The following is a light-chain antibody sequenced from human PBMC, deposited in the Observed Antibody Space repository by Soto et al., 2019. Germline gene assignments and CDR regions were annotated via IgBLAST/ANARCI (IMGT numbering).Light chain of an antibody. CDR1: SSDVGGYNY. Sequence: QSVLAQPRSVSGSPGQSVTISCTGTSSDVGGYNYVSWYQQHPGKAPKLMIYDVSKRPSGVPDRFSGSKSGNTASLTISGLQAEDEADYYCCSYAGSYTFGFGTGTKATVL. V-gene: IGLV2-11*01. CDR3: CSYAGSYTFG. J-gene: IGLJ1*01. CDR2: DVS.